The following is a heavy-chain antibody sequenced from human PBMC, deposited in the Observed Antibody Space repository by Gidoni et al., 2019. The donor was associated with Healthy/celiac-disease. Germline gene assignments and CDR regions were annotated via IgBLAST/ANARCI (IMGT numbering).Heavy chain of an antibody. CDR3: AKDLTVPLRDFDY. J-gene: IGHJ4*02. CDR2: ISGSGGST. V-gene: IGHV3-23*01. Sequence: NGLEWVSAISGSGGSTYYADSVTGRFTISRDNSKNTLYLQMNSLRAEDTAVYYCAKDLTVPLRDFDYWGQGTLVTVSS. D-gene: IGHD2-2*01.